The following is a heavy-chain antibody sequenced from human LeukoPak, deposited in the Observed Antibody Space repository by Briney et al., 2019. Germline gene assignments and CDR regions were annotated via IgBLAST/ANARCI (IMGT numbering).Heavy chain of an antibody. CDR1: GYTFTSYG. Sequence: GASVKVSCKASGYTFTSYGISWGRQAPGQGLEWLGWISAYNGNTNYAQKLQGRVTMTTDTSTSTAYMELRSLRSDDTAVYYCARDTIFGVVIDFDYWGQGTLVTVSS. J-gene: IGHJ4*02. CDR2: ISAYNGNT. CDR3: ARDTIFGVVIDFDY. V-gene: IGHV1-18*01. D-gene: IGHD3-3*01.